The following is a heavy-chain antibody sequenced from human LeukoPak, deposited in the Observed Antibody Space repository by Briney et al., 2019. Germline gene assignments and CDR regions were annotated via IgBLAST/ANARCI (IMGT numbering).Heavy chain of an antibody. CDR1: GYTFTSYY. D-gene: IGHD6-19*01. J-gene: IGHJ4*02. V-gene: IGHV1-46*01. CDR3: ARDPHEFSSGWSHFDY. CDR2: INPSGSST. Sequence: ASVKVSCKASGYTFTSYYMHWVRQAPGQGLEWMGLINPSGSSTSYAQKFQGRLSLTTDTSTSTAYMELRSLRSDDTAVYYCARDPHEFSSGWSHFDYWGQGTLVTVSS.